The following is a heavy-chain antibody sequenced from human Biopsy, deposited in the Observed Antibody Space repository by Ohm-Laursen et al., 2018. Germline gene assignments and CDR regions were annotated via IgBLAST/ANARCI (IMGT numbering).Heavy chain of an antibody. CDR2: INPHSGTT. D-gene: IGHD5-24*01. CDR3: AEGQDLRDGAEYFQH. CDR1: GYTFTGQY. Sequence: ASVKLSCTVSGYTFTGQYLHWVRQVPGHGLEWMGWINPHSGTTKLAQDFQGRITMTRETSITTAYMELRRLRSNDPAVYYWAEGQDLRDGAEYFQHWGQGALVTVSS. V-gene: IGHV1-2*02. J-gene: IGHJ1*01.